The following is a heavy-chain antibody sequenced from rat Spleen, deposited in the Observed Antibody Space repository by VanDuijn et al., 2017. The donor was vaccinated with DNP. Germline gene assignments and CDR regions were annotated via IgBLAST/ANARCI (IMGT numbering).Heavy chain of an antibody. CDR2: ISYSGST. Sequence: EVQLQESGPGLVKPSQSLSLTCSVTGYSITSNYWGWIRKFPGNKMEWIGHISYSGSTSYNPSLTSRISITRDTSKNQFFLQLNSVTTEDTATYYCARGNDGYFPNWYFDLWGPGTMVTVSS. J-gene: IGHJ1*01. V-gene: IGHV3-1*01. CDR3: ARGNDGYFPNWYFDL. CDR1: GYSITSNY. D-gene: IGHD1-12*03.